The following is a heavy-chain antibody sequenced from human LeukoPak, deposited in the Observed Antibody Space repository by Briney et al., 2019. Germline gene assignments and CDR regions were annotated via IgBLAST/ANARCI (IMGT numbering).Heavy chain of an antibody. CDR3: ASSHLSPSGPAVY. D-gene: IGHD3-3*01. CDR2: IYYSGST. CDR1: GGSISSSSYY. V-gene: IGHV4-39*01. Sequence: SETLSLTCTVSGGSISSSSYYWGWLRQPPGKGLEWIGSIYYSGSTYYNPSLKSRVTISVDTSKNQFSLKLSSVTAADTAVYYCASSHLSPSGPAVYWGQGTLVTVSS. J-gene: IGHJ4*02.